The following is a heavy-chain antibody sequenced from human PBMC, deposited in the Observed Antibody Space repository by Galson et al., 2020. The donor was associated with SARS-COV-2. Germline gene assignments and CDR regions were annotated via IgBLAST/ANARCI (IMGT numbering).Heavy chain of an antibody. D-gene: IGHD5-12*01. J-gene: IGHJ4*02. V-gene: IGHV3-53*01. Sequence: QLGESLKISCAASGFTVSSNYMSWVRQAPGKGLEWVSVIYSGGSTYYADSVKGRFTISRDNSKNTLYLQMNSLRAEDTAVYYCARERWLQYYFDYWGQGTLVTVSS. CDR1: GFTVSSNY. CDR2: IYSGGST. CDR3: ARERWLQYYFDY.